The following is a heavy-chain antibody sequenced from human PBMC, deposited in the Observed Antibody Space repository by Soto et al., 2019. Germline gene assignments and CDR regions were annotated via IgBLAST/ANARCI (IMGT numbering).Heavy chain of an antibody. CDR3: ARQGFGPLHGLVDV. CDR1: GGSISSYY. Sequence: QVQLQESGPGLVKPSETLSLSCTVSGGSISSYYWSWFRQSPGKRMEWIGYVHHSWGSSYNPSLQSLVAISLDTSKSQFSLKVTSVTATDTAVYYCARQGFGPLHGLVDVGGQGTTVTVSS. D-gene: IGHD3-10*01. CDR2: VHHSWGS. V-gene: IGHV4-59*08. J-gene: IGHJ6*02.